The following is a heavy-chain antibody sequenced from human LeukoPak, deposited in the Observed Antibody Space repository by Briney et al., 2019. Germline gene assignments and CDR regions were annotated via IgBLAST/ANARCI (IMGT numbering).Heavy chain of an antibody. V-gene: IGHV1-18*01. D-gene: IGHD3-16*01. CDR2: ISAYNGNT. CDR1: GYTFTSYG. Sequence: RASVKVSCKASGYTFTSYGISWARQAPGQGLEWMGWISAYNGNTNYAQKLQGRVTMSTDTSTSTAYMELRSLRSDDTAVYYCARNGGWSLYDEIDYWGQGTLVTVSS. CDR3: ARNGGWSLYDEIDY. J-gene: IGHJ4*02.